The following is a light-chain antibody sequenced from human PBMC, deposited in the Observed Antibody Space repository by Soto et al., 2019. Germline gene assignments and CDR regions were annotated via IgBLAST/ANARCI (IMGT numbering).Light chain of an antibody. CDR1: QSVISN. Sequence: EIVMTQSTATLSVSPGERATLSCRASQSVISNLAWYQQKPGQAPRLLIYGASSRATGIPDRFSGSGSGTAFTLTISRREPEDFAGYYCQQYGRAPSTFGGGTKVDI. CDR3: QQYGRAPST. V-gene: IGKV3-20*01. J-gene: IGKJ4*01. CDR2: GAS.